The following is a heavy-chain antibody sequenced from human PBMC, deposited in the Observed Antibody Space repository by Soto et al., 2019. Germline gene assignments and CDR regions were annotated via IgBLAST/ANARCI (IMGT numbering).Heavy chain of an antibody. V-gene: IGHV4-4*02. CDR1: GASISSNDW. CDR2: VYHGGNT. Sequence: QVQLQESGPGLVKPSETLSLTCAVSGASISSNDWWGWLRQSPGKGLEWIGEVYHGGNTRYNPSLKSRVSISVDRSQTHFSLKLNSMTAADTAVYYCARVMEGGPYNWFAPWGQGTLVTVSS. D-gene: IGHD2-8*01. J-gene: IGHJ5*02. CDR3: ARVMEGGPYNWFAP.